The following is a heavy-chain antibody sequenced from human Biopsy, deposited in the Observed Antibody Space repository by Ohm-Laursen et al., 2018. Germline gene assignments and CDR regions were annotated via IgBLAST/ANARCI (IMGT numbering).Heavy chain of an antibody. D-gene: IGHD3-10*01. CDR1: GGSFSGYY. CDR2: INDSGRT. Sequence: SDILSLTCGVYGGSFSGYYCSWIRQPPGKGLEWIGEINDSGRTNYNPSLRSRVTFSVDTSKNQFSLKLSSVTAADTAVYYCARGTNYYGSGRNRHWFDPWGQGTQVTVSS. J-gene: IGHJ5*02. CDR3: ARGTNYYGSGRNRHWFDP. V-gene: IGHV4-34*01.